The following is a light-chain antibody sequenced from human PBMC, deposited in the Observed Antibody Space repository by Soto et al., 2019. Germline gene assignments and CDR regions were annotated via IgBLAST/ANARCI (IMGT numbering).Light chain of an antibody. V-gene: IGLV1-40*01. J-gene: IGLJ2*01. CDR2: GNS. CDR3: QSYDSSLRGV. Sequence: QSVLTQPPSVSGAPGQRVTISCTGSSSNIGAGYDVHWYQQLPGTAPKLLIYGNSNRPSGVPDRFSGSKSGTSASLAITGLQAEDEADYYCQSYDSSLRGVFGGGTQLT. CDR1: SSNIGAGYD.